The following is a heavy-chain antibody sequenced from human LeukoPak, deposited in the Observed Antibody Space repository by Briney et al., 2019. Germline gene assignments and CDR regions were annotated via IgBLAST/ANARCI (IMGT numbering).Heavy chain of an antibody. CDR3: ARQGSTVTMDY. CDR2: INPGDSDT. J-gene: IGHJ4*02. V-gene: IGHV5-51*01. CDR1: GYRFTSYW. Sequence: GESLKISCKGSGYRFTSYWIGWVRQMPGKGLEWMGIINPGDSDTRYSTSFQGQVTISADKSISTTYLQWSSLKASDSAIYYCARQGSTVTMDYWGQGTLVTVSS. D-gene: IGHD4-17*01.